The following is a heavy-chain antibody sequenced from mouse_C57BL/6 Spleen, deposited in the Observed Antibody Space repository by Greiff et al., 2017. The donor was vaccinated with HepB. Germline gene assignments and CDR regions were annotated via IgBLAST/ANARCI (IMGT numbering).Heavy chain of an antibody. Sequence: VQLQQPGAELVKPGASVKLSCKASGYTFTSYWMQWVKQRPGQGLEWIGEIDPSDSYTNYNQKFKGKATLTVDTSSSTAYMQLSSLTSEDSAVYYCARPHYYGSSYVFDYWGQGTTLTVSS. CDR3: ARPHYYGSSYVFDY. D-gene: IGHD1-1*01. J-gene: IGHJ2*01. CDR1: GYTFTSYW. CDR2: IDPSDSYT. V-gene: IGHV1-50*01.